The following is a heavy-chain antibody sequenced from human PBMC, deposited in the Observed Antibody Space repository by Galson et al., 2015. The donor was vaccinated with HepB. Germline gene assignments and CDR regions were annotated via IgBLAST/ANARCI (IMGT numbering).Heavy chain of an antibody. D-gene: IGHD2-2*01. J-gene: IGHJ6*02. CDR3: ARELIPLGGALVVPAANPGPGDYYYYYGMDV. CDR1: GYSFTSYW. CDR2: IDPSDSYT. Sequence: QSGAEVKKPGESLRISCKGSGYSFTSYWISWVRQMPGKGLEWMGRIDPSDSYTNYSPSFQGHVTISADKSISTAYLQWSSLKASDTAMYYCARELIPLGGALVVPAANPGPGDYYYYYGMDVWGQGTTVTVSS. V-gene: IGHV5-10-1*01.